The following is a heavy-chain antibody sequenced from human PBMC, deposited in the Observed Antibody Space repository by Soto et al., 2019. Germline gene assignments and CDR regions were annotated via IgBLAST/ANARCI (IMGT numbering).Heavy chain of an antibody. V-gene: IGHV4-34*01. D-gene: IGHD3-3*01. CDR2: INHSGST. Sequence: QVQLQQWGAGLLKPSETLSLTCAVYGGSFSGYYWSWIRQPPGKGLEWIGEINHSGSTNYNPSLKSRVTISVDTSKNQFSLKLSSVTAADTAVYYCARGQLAGGLRFLEWLSKYYYYYYMDVWGKGTTVTVSS. CDR3: ARGQLAGGLRFLEWLSKYYYYYYMDV. J-gene: IGHJ6*03. CDR1: GGSFSGYY.